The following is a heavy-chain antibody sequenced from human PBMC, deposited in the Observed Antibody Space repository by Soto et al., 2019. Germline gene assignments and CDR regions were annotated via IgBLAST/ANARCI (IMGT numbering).Heavy chain of an antibody. CDR1: GGSISIGDHY. Sequence: SETLSLTCTVSGGSISIGDHYWSWIRHRPGKGLEWIGYIYYSGNTYYNPSLKSRIIMSVDTSKSQFSLRVSSVTAADTAIYYCAGFSSGEYGGNSGFVYWGQGTLVAVSS. J-gene: IGHJ4*02. D-gene: IGHD2-21*02. CDR3: AGFSSGEYGGNSGFVY. CDR2: IYYSGNT. V-gene: IGHV4-31*03.